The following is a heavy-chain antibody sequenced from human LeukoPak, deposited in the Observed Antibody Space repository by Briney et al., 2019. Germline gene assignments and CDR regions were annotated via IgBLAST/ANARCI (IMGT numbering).Heavy chain of an antibody. J-gene: IGHJ4*02. CDR3: ARHRGQPYYFDY. V-gene: IGHV3-21*06. D-gene: IGHD6-13*01. Sequence: GGSLRLSCAASGFTFSTYSMNWVRQAPGKGLEWVSSISSSSNYIYYADSLKGRFTISRDNAKNSLFLQMNSLRAEDTAVYCCARHRGQPYYFDYWGQGTLVTVSS. CDR1: GFTFSTYS. CDR2: ISSSSNYI.